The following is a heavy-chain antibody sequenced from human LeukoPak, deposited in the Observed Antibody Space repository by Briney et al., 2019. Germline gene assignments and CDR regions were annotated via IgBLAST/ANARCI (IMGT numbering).Heavy chain of an antibody. J-gene: IGHJ6*02. CDR2: INPSGGST. CDR3: ARDVVVSAGFYQFYGTDV. CDR1: GYTFSTYY. V-gene: IGHV1-46*01. D-gene: IGHD2-21*02. Sequence: PEASVKVSCKASGYTFSTYYMHWVRHAPGQGLEWVGVINPSGGSTGYAQKFQGRVTMTRDTSTSTVYMELSSLRSEDTAVYYCARDVVVSAGFYQFYGTDVWGQGTTVTVSS.